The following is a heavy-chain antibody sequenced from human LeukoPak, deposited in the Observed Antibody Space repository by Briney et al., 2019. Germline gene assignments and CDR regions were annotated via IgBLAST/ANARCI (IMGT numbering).Heavy chain of an antibody. CDR1: GYTFTSYA. J-gene: IGHJ3*02. V-gene: IGHV1-3*01. Sequence: VASVKVSCKASGYTFTSYAMHWVRQAPGQRLEWMGWINAGNGNTKYSQKFQGRVTITRDTSASTAYMELSSLRSEDTAVYYCARDGTYYYGSGSPDAFDIWGQGTMVTVSS. CDR3: ARDGTYYYGSGSPDAFDI. D-gene: IGHD3-10*01. CDR2: INAGNGNT.